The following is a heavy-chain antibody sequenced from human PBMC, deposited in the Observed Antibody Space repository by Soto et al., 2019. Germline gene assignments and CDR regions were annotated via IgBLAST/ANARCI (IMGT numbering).Heavy chain of an antibody. CDR1: GYTFSDHD. D-gene: IGHD1-1*01. Sequence: GASVKVSCTASGYTFSDHDIKWVRQASGQGPEWLGWMNPNSGDTGYAQNFQGRVTMTRDTSKRTAYMELSSLRSEDTAVYYCARVGGNWNDDYFDYWGQGTLVTVSS. V-gene: IGHV1-8*01. J-gene: IGHJ4*02. CDR3: ARVGGNWNDDYFDY. CDR2: MNPNSGDT.